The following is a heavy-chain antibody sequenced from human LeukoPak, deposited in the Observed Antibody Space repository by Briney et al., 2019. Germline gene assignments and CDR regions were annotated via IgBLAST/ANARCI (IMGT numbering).Heavy chain of an antibody. CDR1: GFTFSSYG. CDR3: ASRITTKLYWYFDL. CDR2: ISYDGSNK. D-gene: IGHD3-3*01. V-gene: IGHV3-30*03. Sequence: GGSLGLSCAASGFTFSSYGMHWVRQAPGKGLEWVAVISYDGSNKYYADSVKGRFTISRDNSKNTLYLQMNSLRAEDTAVYYCASRITTKLYWYFDLWGRGTLVTVSS. J-gene: IGHJ2*01.